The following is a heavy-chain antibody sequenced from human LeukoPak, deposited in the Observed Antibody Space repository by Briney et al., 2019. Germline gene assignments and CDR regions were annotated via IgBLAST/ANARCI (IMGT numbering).Heavy chain of an antibody. CDR3: ARQGRSQAFDY. J-gene: IGHJ4*02. D-gene: IGHD3-3*01. Sequence: SETLSLTCTVSGGSISSYYWSRIRQPPGKGLEWIGYIYYSGSTNYNPSLKSRVTISVDTSKNQFSLKLSSVTAADTAVYYCARQGRSQAFDYWGQGTLVTVSS. V-gene: IGHV4-59*08. CDR1: GGSISSYY. CDR2: IYYSGST.